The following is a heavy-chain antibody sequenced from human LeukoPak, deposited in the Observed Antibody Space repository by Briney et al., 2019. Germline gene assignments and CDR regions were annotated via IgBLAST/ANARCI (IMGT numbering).Heavy chain of an antibody. Sequence: SQTLSLTCTVYGGSISSGGYYWSWIRQHPGKGLEWIGYIYYSGSTYYNPSLKSRVTISVDTSKNQFSLKLSSVTAADTAAYYCARSYGDLTFDYWGQGTLVTVSS. CDR2: IYYSGST. CDR1: GGSISSGGYY. V-gene: IGHV4-31*03. CDR3: ARSYGDLTFDY. J-gene: IGHJ4*02. D-gene: IGHD4-17*01.